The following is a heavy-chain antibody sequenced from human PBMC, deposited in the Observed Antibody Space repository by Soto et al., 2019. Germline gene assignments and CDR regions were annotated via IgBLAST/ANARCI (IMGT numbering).Heavy chain of an antibody. V-gene: IGHV1-8*01. CDR2: MDPSSGDT. Sequence: QVQLVQSGAEVKKPGASVKVSCKASGYTFTSYDINWVRQATGQGLEWMGWMDPSSGDTGFAQRFQDRVSMTRNTSISTAYLELSSLRSEDTAVYYCARPGAIFGVVMLWGQGTLVTVSS. CDR3: ARPGAIFGVVML. J-gene: IGHJ4*02. D-gene: IGHD3-3*01. CDR1: GYTFTSYD.